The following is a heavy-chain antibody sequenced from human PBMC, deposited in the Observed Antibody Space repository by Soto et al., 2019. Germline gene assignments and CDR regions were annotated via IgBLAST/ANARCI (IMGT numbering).Heavy chain of an antibody. CDR1: GFTFSSYG. Sequence: QVQLVESGGGVVQPGRSLRLSCAASGFTFSSYGMHWVRQAPGKGLEWVAVISYDGSNKYYADSVKGRFTISRDNSKNTLYLQMNSLRAEDTAVYYSAKEVVRLDSVYWGQGTLVTVSS. CDR2: ISYDGSNK. D-gene: IGHD2-21*01. CDR3: AKEVVRLDSVY. V-gene: IGHV3-30*18. J-gene: IGHJ4*02.